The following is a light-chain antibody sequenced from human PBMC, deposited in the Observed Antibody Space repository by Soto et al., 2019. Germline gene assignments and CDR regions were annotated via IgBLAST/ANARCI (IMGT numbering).Light chain of an antibody. J-gene: IGKJ4*01. V-gene: IGKV1-5*03. Sequence: DIQMTQSPSTLSASVGDRVTITCRASQSISSWLAWYQQKPGKAPKLLVYKASSLQSGVQSRFSCSGSGTEFTLTISSLQPDDFATYYCQRYNDYPLTFGGGTRLEIK. CDR1: QSISSW. CDR2: KAS. CDR3: QRYNDYPLT.